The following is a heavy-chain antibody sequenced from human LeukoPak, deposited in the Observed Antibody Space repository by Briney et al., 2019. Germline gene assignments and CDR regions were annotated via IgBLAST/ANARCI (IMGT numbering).Heavy chain of an antibody. D-gene: IGHD3-22*01. V-gene: IGHV3-23*01. CDR1: GFTFSSYA. CDR3: ARDPLPPYYYDSSGLDY. J-gene: IGHJ4*02. Sequence: GGSLRLSCAASGFTFSSYAMSWVRQAPGKGLEWVSAISGSGGSTYYADSVKGRFTISRDNSKDTLYLQMNSLRAEDTAVYYCARDPLPPYYYDSSGLDYWGQGTLVTVSS. CDR2: ISGSGGST.